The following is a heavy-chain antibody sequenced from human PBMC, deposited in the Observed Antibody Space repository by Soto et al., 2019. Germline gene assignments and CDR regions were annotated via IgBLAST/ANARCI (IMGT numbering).Heavy chain of an antibody. CDR1: GGSFSGYY. Sequence: SETLSLTCAVYGGSFSGYYWSWIRQPPGKGLEWIGEINHSGSTNYNPSLKSRVTISVDTSKNQFSLKLSSVTAANTAVYYCATYGSGSYYNGNVYFDYWGQGTLVTVSS. J-gene: IGHJ4*02. D-gene: IGHD3-10*01. V-gene: IGHV4-34*01. CDR3: ATYGSGSYYNGNVYFDY. CDR2: INHSGST.